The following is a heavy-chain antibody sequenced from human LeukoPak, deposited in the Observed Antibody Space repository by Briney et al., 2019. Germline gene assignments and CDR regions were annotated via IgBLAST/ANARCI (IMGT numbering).Heavy chain of an antibody. CDR1: GGTFSSYA. Sequence: ASVKVSCKASGGTFSSYAISWVRQAPGQGLEWMGRIIPILGIANYAQKFQGRVTITADKSTSTAYMELSSLRSEDTAVDYCAREGVRGVGFDYWGQGTLVTVSS. J-gene: IGHJ4*02. CDR3: AREGVRGVGFDY. CDR2: IIPILGIA. V-gene: IGHV1-69*04. D-gene: IGHD1-26*01.